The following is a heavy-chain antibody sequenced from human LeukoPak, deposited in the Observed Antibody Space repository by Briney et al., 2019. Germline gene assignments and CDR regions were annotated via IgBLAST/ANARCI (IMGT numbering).Heavy chain of an antibody. V-gene: IGHV4-34*01. D-gene: IGHD6-19*01. CDR3: ASGYSSDFDY. CDR1: GGSFSGYY. CDR2: INHSGST. J-gene: IGHJ4*02. Sequence: SETLSLTCAVYGGSFSGYYWSWIRQPPGKGLEWIGEINHSGSTNYNPSLKSRVTISVDTSKNQFSLKLSSVTAADTAVYYCASGYSSDFDYWGQGTLVTVSS.